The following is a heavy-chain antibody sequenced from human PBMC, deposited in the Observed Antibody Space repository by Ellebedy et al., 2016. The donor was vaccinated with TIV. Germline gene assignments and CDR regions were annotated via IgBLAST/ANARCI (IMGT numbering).Heavy chain of an antibody. J-gene: IGHJ3*02. D-gene: IGHD1-1*01. CDR3: VRLGGQLAFDT. V-gene: IGHV4-61*05. CDR2: VYYSGST. CDR1: DDSFGSSRLS. Sequence: SETLSLTCTVSDDSFGSSRLSWGWIRQPPGKGLEWIGYVYYSGSTKYNLSLKSRATISVDTSKNQFSLNLSSVTAADTAVYYCVRLGGQLAFDTWGRGTQVTVSS.